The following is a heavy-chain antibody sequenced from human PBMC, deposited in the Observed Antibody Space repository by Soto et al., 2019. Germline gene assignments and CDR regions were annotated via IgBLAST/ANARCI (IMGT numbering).Heavy chain of an antibody. J-gene: IGHJ6*02. Sequence: PGESLKISCKGSGYSFTSYWISWVRQMPGKGLEWMGRIDPSDSYTNYSPSFQGHVTISADKSISTAYLQWSSLKASDTAMYYCARLVHHAPRTYYYGMDVWGQGTTLTVSS. CDR1: GYSFTSYW. V-gene: IGHV5-10-1*01. D-gene: IGHD2-8*01. CDR2: IDPSDSYT. CDR3: ARLVHHAPRTYYYGMDV.